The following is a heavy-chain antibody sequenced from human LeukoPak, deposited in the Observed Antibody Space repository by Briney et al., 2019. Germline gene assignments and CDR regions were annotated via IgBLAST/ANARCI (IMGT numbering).Heavy chain of an antibody. CDR3: ARVASSGLEYYFDY. CDR2: IYYSGST. D-gene: IGHD3-22*01. CDR1: GGSISSHY. J-gene: IGHJ4*02. Sequence: SETLSLTCTGSGGSISSHYWSWIRQPPGKGLEWIGYIYYSGSTNYNPSLKSRVTISVNTSKNQFSLKLSSVTAADTAVYYCARVASSGLEYYFDYWGQGTLVTVSS. V-gene: IGHV4-59*11.